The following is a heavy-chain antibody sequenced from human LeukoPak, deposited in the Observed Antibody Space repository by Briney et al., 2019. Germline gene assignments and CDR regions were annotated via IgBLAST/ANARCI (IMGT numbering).Heavy chain of an antibody. V-gene: IGHV3-49*04. D-gene: IGHD3-10*01. CDR3: SRGQKDPYGPEFDY. Sequence: GGSPRLSCTTSGFIFGDYNMNWVRQAPGKGLEWVGYIRAKIHDGTTDFAASVKGRFTISRDDSKSIAYLQMTSQKSEDTAVYYCSRGQKDPYGPEFDYWGQGTLVTVSS. CDR1: GFIFGDYN. CDR2: IRAKIHDGTT. J-gene: IGHJ4*02.